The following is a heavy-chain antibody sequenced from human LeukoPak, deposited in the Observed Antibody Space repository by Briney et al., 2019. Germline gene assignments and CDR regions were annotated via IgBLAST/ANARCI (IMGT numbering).Heavy chain of an antibody. Sequence: SETLSLTCSVSGGSITSYYWSWIRQPAGKGLEWIGRIYTSGSTNYNPSLKSRVTMSIDTSQNQFSLKLSSVTAADTAVYYCARETPDYGDYGWFDPWGQGTLVTVSS. D-gene: IGHD4-17*01. CDR2: IYTSGST. J-gene: IGHJ5*02. CDR3: ARETPDYGDYGWFDP. CDR1: GGSITSYY. V-gene: IGHV4-4*07.